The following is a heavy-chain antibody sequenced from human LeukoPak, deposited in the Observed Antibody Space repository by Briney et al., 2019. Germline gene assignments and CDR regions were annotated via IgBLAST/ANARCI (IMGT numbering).Heavy chain of an antibody. Sequence: ASVKVSCKASGYTFTSYGISWVRQAPGQGREWMGLISAYNGNANYAQKLQGRVTMTTDTSTSTAYMELRSLRSDDTAVYYCAREGYYGSGSAYYFDYWGQGTLVTVSS. CDR3: AREGYYGSGSAYYFDY. V-gene: IGHV1-18*01. CDR2: ISAYNGNA. J-gene: IGHJ4*02. D-gene: IGHD3-10*01. CDR1: GYTFTSYG.